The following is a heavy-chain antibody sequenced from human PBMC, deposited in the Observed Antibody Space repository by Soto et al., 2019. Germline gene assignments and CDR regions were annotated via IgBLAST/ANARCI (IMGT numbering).Heavy chain of an antibody. J-gene: IGHJ6*03. CDR2: INHSGST. CDR1: GGSFSGYY. CDR3: ARGWGYCSGGSCYGYYYYYMDV. D-gene: IGHD2-15*01. V-gene: IGHV4-34*01. Sequence: SETLSLTCAVYGGSFSGYYWSWIRQPPGKGLEWIGEINHSGSTNYNPSLKSRVTISVDTSKNQFSLKLSSVTAADTAVYYCARGWGYCSGGSCYGYYYYYMDVWGKGTTVTVSS.